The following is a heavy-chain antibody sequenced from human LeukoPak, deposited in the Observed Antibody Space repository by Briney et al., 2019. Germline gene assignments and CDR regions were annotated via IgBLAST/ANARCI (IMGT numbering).Heavy chain of an antibody. J-gene: IGHJ5*02. CDR1: GGSISSSSYY. CDR3: ARNVDIVATVWFDP. D-gene: IGHD5-12*01. CDR2: IYYSGST. Sequence: SETLSLTCTVSGGSISSSSYYWGWIRQPPGKGLEWIGTIYYSGSTYYNPSLKSRVTISVDTSQNQFSLRLSSVTAADTAVYYCARNVDIVATVWFDPWGQGTLVTVSS. V-gene: IGHV4-39*01.